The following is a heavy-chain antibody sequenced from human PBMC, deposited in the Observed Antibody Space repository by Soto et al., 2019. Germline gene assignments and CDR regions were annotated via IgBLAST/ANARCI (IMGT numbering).Heavy chain of an antibody. V-gene: IGHV3-23*01. Sequence: RGSLRLSCVAYGFTFGSRAMSWVRQAPGEGLEWVSTITDTGGDTKYADSVRGRFTISRDNSKNTLYLQMSSLRAEDSAVYYCARVSKVSYPGRRIFVFCGRGTLVTVS. CDR1: GFTFGSRA. CDR3: ARVSKVSYPGRRIFVF. CDR2: ITDTGGDT. J-gene: IGHJ4*02. D-gene: IGHD3-10*01.